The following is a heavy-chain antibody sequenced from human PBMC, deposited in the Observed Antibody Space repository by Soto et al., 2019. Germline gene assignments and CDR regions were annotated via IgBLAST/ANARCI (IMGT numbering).Heavy chain of an antibody. J-gene: IGHJ4*02. D-gene: IGHD3-22*01. CDR2: ISGSGGST. CDR3: AKHYYDSSGLAFFDY. V-gene: IGHV3-23*01. CDR1: GFTFSSYA. Sequence: LRLSCAASGFTFSSYAMSWVRQAPGKGLEWVSAISGSGGSTYYADSVKGRFTISRDNSKNTLYLQMNSLRAEDTAVYYCAKHYYDSSGLAFFDYWGQGXLVTVYS.